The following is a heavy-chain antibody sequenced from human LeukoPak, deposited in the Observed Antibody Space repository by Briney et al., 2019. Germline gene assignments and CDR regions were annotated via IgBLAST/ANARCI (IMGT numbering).Heavy chain of an antibody. CDR2: INPSAGNT. J-gene: IGHJ4*02. V-gene: IGHV1-46*01. CDR3: ARERPSKCYFDY. Sequence: ASVKVSCKASGYTFINYYVHWVRQAAGQGPEYMGIINPSAGNTNYAQKFQGRITMTRDTSTTTVYMELSSLVSEDTAVYYCARERPSKCYFDYWGQGTLVTVSS. CDR1: GYTFINYY.